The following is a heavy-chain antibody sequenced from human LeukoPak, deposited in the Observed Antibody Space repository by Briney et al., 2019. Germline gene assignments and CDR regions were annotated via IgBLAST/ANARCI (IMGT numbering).Heavy chain of an antibody. V-gene: IGHV3-7*01. Sequence: GGSLRLSCVVSEFNFRNYWMSWVRQAPGKGLEWVANIKQDGSDRYYVDSVKGRFTISRDNAKNTLYLQMNSLRAEDTAVYYCARGAITMTYGYFDYWGQGTLVTVSS. CDR1: EFNFRNYW. CDR3: ARGAITMTYGYFDY. D-gene: IGHD3-22*01. J-gene: IGHJ4*02. CDR2: IKQDGSDR.